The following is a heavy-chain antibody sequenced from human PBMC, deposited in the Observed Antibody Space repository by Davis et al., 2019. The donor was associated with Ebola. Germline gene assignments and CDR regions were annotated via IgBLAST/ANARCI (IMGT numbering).Heavy chain of an antibody. CDR2: ISGSGGTT. D-gene: IGHD3-3*01. CDR1: GFIFNDYA. Sequence: GGSLRLSCAASGFIFNDYAMSWVRQAPGKGLEWVSSISGSGGTTYYADSVEGRFTISRDNSRHTVFLQMNSLRAEDTALYYCARVRRDYGFSSGYYKLEYYFDYWGQGTLVTVSS. V-gene: IGHV3-23*01. J-gene: IGHJ4*02. CDR3: ARVRRDYGFSSGYYKLEYYFDY.